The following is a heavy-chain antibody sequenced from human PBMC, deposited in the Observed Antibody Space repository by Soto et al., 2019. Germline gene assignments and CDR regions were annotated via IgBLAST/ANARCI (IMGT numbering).Heavy chain of an antibody. CDR3: ARLFYFQLWPAGNCFDP. CDR2: MNPNSGNT. J-gene: IGHJ5*02. Sequence: ASVKVSCKASGYTFTSYDINWVRQATGQGLEWMGWMNPNSGNTGYAQKFQGRVTMTRNTSISTAYMELSSLRSEDTAVYYCARLFYFQLWPAGNCFDPWCQGTLVTVSS. V-gene: IGHV1-8*01. CDR1: GYTFTSYD. D-gene: IGHD5-18*01.